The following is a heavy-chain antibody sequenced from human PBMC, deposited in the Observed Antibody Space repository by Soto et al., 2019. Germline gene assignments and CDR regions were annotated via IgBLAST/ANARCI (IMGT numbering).Heavy chain of an antibody. CDR3: ARHQSHSSSYVDP. CDR2: INHSGSS. CDR1: GGSFSGYD. V-gene: IGHV4-34*01. Sequence: SETLSLTCAVYGGSFSGYDWTWIRQPPGTGLEWIGEINHSGSSNYNPSLKSRVTISVDTSKNQFSLKLSSVTAADTAVYYCARHQSHSSSYVDPWGQGTLVTVSS. D-gene: IGHD6-13*01. J-gene: IGHJ5*02.